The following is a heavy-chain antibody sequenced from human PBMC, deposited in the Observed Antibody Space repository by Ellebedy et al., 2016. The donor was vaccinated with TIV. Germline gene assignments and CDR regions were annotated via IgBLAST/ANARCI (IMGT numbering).Heavy chain of an antibody. D-gene: IGHD3-9*01. Sequence: DSVKGRFTISRDNYKNTLYLQMNSLRDVDTAVYYCARATYYFDWLLPDYWGQGTLVTVSS. CDR3: ARATYYFDWLLPDY. V-gene: IGHV3-30*07. J-gene: IGHJ4*02.